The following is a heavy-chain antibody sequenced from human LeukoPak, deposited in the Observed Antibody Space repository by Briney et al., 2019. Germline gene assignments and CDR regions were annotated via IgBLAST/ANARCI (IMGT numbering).Heavy chain of an antibody. CDR2: IYYSGST. CDR1: GGSISSGDYY. Sequence: SQTLSLTCTVSGGSISSGDYYWSWIRQPPGKGLEWIGYIYYSGSTYYNPSLKSRVTISVDTSKNQFSLKLSSVTAADTAVYYCARSRDGYNFTFDYWGQGTLVTVSS. CDR3: ARSRDGYNFTFDY. D-gene: IGHD5-24*01. V-gene: IGHV4-30-4*01. J-gene: IGHJ4*02.